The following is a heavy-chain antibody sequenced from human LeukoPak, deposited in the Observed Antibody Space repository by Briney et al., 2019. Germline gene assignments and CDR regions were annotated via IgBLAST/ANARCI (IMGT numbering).Heavy chain of an antibody. Sequence: PGGSLRLSCAASGFTFSAYSMTWVRQAPGKGLEWVSYISISSGAIYYADSVKGRFTISRDIAKNSLYLQMNSLRDEDTALYYCARDSHYAFDIWGQGTMVTVSS. CDR2: ISISSGAI. J-gene: IGHJ3*02. CDR3: ARDSHYAFDI. V-gene: IGHV3-48*02. CDR1: GFTFSAYS.